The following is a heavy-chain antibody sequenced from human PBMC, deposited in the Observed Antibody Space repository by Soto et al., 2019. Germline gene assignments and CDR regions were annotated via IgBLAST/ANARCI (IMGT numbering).Heavy chain of an antibody. CDR2: IIPLFDSA. CDR1: GDTFSNYA. CDR3: AASTFQAGVTGYFHLGF. V-gene: IGHV1-69*06. D-gene: IGHD3-9*01. J-gene: IGHJ4*02. Sequence: QVHLVQSGTEVKKPGSSVKVSCKTSGDTFSNYAISWLRQAPGQGLEWMGGIIPLFDSASYAQRSHDRVTITADKFTSTAYMELRSLTSEDTAIYYCAASTFQAGVTGYFHLGFWGQGTLVTVSS.